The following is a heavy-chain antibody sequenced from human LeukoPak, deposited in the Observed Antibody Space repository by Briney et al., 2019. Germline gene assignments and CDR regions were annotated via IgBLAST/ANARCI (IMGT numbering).Heavy chain of an antibody. D-gene: IGHD3-3*01. V-gene: IGHV5-51*01. CDR3: ARPYYDFWSGYPYYYMDV. CDR2: IYPGDSDT. CDR1: GYSFTSYW. Sequence: GESLKISCKGSGYSFTSYWIGWVRQMPGKGLEWMGIIYPGDSDTRYSPSFQGQVTISAGKSISTAYLQWSSLKASDTAMYYCARPYYDFWSGYPYYYMDVWGKGTTVTVSS. J-gene: IGHJ6*03.